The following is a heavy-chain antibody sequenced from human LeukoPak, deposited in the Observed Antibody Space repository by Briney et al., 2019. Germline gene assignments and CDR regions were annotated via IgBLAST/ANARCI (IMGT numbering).Heavy chain of an antibody. Sequence: PSETLSLTCAVSGYSISSGYYWGWLRQPPGKGLERMGSIYHSGSTYYNPTLKSRVTISVDTSKNQFSLKLSSVTAADTAVYYCARLEGTIFGVVDFWGQGTLVTVSS. D-gene: IGHD3-3*01. CDR2: IYHSGST. V-gene: IGHV4-38-2*01. CDR1: GYSISSGYY. CDR3: ARLEGTIFGVVDF. J-gene: IGHJ4*02.